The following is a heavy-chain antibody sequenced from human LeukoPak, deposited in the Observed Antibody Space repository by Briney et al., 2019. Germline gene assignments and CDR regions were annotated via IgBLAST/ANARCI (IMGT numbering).Heavy chain of an antibody. CDR1: GYTFTSYY. CDR3: ARDRGLGGSGSYSSYYYYYMDV. D-gene: IGHD3-10*01. V-gene: IGHV1-46*01. J-gene: IGHJ6*03. CDR2: INPSGGST. Sequence: ASVKVSCKASGYTFTSYYMHWVRQAPGQGLEWMGIINPSGGSTSYAQKFQGRVTMTRDMSTGTVYMELSSLRSEDTAVYYCARDRGLGGSGSYSSYYYYYMDVWGKGTTVTVSS.